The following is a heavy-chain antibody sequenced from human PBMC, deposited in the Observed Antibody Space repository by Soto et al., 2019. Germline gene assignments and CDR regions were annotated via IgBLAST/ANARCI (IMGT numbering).Heavy chain of an antibody. V-gene: IGHV3-7*01. Sequence: EVQLVESGGGLGQPGGSLRLSCAASGFIFNNYWMTWVRQAPGKGLEWVANIKQDGSEKYYVDSVKGRFTISRDNAKNSLYLQMNSLRADDTAVYYCARDAYYDESSGYFDYWGQGTLVTVSS. CDR2: IKQDGSEK. CDR1: GFIFNNYW. CDR3: ARDAYYDESSGYFDY. J-gene: IGHJ4*02. D-gene: IGHD3-22*01.